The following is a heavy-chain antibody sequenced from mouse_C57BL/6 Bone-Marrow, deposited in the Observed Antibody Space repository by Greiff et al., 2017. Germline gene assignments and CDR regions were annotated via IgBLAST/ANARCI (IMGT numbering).Heavy chain of an antibody. D-gene: IGHD1-1*01. V-gene: IGHV1-85*01. CDR2: IYPRDGST. J-gene: IGHJ1*03. CDR3: ARLEFDGSSGDWYFDV. CDR1: GYTFTSYD. Sequence: VQLVESGPELVKPGASVKLSCKASGYTFTSYDINWVKQRPGQGLGWIGWIYPRDGSTKYNEKFKGKATLTVDTSSSTAYMELHSLTSEESAVYCCARLEFDGSSGDWYFDVWGTGTTVTVSS.